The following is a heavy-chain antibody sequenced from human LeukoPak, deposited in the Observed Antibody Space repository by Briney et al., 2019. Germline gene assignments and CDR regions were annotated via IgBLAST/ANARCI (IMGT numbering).Heavy chain of an antibody. CDR3: ARGNYYGDYSNIDY. D-gene: IGHD4-17*01. J-gene: IGHJ4*02. CDR2: IYHSGST. CDR1: GYSISSGYY. V-gene: IGHV4-38-2*01. Sequence: SETLSLTCAVSGYSISSGYYWGWIRQPPGKGLEWIGSIYHSGSTYYNPSLKSRVTISVDTSKNQFSLKLSSVTAADTAVYYCARGNYYGDYSNIDYWGQGTLVTVSS.